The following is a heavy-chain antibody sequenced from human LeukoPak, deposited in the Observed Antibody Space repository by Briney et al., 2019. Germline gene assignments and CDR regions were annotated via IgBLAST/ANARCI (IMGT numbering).Heavy chain of an antibody. Sequence: GGSLRLSCAASGFTFSSYTINWVRQAPGKGLEWVSTINGSGGSTYYAGSVKGRFTISRDNSKNTLYLQMNSLRAEDTAVYYCARGYLADYYFDYWGQGTLVTVSS. CDR3: ARGYLADYYFDY. CDR1: GFTFSSYT. D-gene: IGHD3-3*01. J-gene: IGHJ4*02. V-gene: IGHV3-23*01. CDR2: INGSGGST.